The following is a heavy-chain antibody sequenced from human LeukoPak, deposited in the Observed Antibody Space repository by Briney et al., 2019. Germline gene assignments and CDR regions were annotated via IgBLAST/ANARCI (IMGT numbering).Heavy chain of an antibody. J-gene: IGHJ4*02. CDR3: ARGNILSGYCFDF. CDR1: GGSITGYY. Sequence: PSETLSLTCAVYGGSITGYYWSWIRQPPGKGLEWVGEIHYTGATSYNPSLKSRATISIDTSKNQVSLKLSSVTAADTAVYYCARGNILSGYCFDFWGQGALVSVSS. CDR2: IHYTGAT. D-gene: IGHD3-9*01. V-gene: IGHV4-34*01.